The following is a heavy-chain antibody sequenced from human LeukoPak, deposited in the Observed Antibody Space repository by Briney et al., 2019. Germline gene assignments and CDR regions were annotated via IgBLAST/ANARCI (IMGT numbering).Heavy chain of an antibody. J-gene: IGHJ5*02. Sequence: ASVKVSSKASGYTFTGYYMHWVRQAPGQGLEWMGWINPNSGGTNYAQKFQGWVTMTRDTSISTAYMELSSLRSEDTAVYYCARGGLGIAAASNPFNWFDPWGQGTLVTVSS. V-gene: IGHV1-2*04. CDR1: GYTFTGYY. D-gene: IGHD6-13*01. CDR2: INPNSGGT. CDR3: ARGGLGIAAASNPFNWFDP.